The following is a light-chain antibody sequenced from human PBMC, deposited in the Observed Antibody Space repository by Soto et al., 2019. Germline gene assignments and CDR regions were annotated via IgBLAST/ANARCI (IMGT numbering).Light chain of an antibody. CDR1: QSISSY. CDR2: AAS. Sequence: DIQMTQSPSSLSASVGDRVTITCRASQSISSYLNWYQHKPGKAPNLLIYAASILHSGVPSRFSGSGSGTDFTLTISSLQPEDFATYYCQQANSFPLTFGGGTKV. J-gene: IGKJ4*01. CDR3: QQANSFPLT. V-gene: IGKV1-39*01.